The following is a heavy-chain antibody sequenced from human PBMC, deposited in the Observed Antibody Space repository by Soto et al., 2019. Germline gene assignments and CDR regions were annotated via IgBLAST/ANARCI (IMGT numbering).Heavy chain of an antibody. V-gene: IGHV4-39*01. CDR1: GGSISSSSYY. CDR2: IYYSGST. D-gene: IGHD6-13*01. J-gene: IGHJ5*02. CDR3: ARHPPAFIAAAGSGWFDP. Sequence: QLQLQESGPGLVKPSETLSLTCTVSGGSISSSSYYWGWIRQPPGKGLEWIGSIYYSGSTYYNPSLKSRVTISVDTSKNQFSLKLSSVTAADTAVYYCARHPPAFIAAAGSGWFDPWGQGTLDTVSS.